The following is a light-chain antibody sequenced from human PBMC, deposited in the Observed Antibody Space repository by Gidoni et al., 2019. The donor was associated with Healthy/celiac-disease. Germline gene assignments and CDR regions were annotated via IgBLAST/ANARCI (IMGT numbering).Light chain of an antibody. CDR3: QQYNSYPWT. V-gene: IGKV1-5*03. Sequence: DIQMTQSPSTLSASVGDSVTITCRASQSISSWLAWYQQKPGKAAKLLIYKASSLESGVPSRFSGSGSGTEFTLTISSLQPDDFATYYCQQYNSYPWTFGQGTKVEIK. J-gene: IGKJ1*01. CDR2: KAS. CDR1: QSISSW.